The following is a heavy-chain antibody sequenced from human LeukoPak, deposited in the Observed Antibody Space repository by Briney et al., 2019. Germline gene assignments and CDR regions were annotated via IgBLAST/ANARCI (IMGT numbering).Heavy chain of an antibody. D-gene: IGHD6-19*01. CDR3: ARAGAVAGPGAFDI. CDR2: IYSSGST. V-gene: IGHV4-4*07. J-gene: IGHJ3*02. Sequence: SETLSLTCTVSGGSISRYYWSWIRQPAGKGLEWIGRIYSSGSTNYNPSLKSRVTLSVDTSRNQFSLKLSSVTAADTAVYYCARAGAVAGPGAFDIWGQGTMVTVSS. CDR1: GGSISRYY.